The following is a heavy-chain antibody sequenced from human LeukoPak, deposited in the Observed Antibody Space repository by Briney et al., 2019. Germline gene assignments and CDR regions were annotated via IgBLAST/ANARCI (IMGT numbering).Heavy chain of an antibody. CDR1: GFTFSNYA. Sequence: GGSLRASCLASGFTFSNYAMSWVRKVPGKGLEWVSGIHSRGATTYHSESVKGRFTISRDNSGNTLFLQMSSLRPEDTAVYYCARGLPGYSSGWYGEYYFDYWGQGTLVTVSS. V-gene: IGHV3-23*05. CDR2: IHSRGATT. D-gene: IGHD6-19*01. J-gene: IGHJ4*02. CDR3: ARGLPGYSSGWYGEYYFDY.